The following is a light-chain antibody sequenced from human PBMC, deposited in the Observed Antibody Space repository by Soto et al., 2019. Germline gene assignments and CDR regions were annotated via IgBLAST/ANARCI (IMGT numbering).Light chain of an antibody. CDR1: QSISSN. J-gene: IGKJ1*01. CDR3: QQYNNWWA. Sequence: EIVMTQSPATLSVSPGGRATLSCRASQSISSNLAWYQQKPGQAPRLLIYDTSTRATGIPARFSGSGSGTEFTLSIRSLQSEDFAVYYCQQYNNWWAFGQGTKVDIK. CDR2: DTS. V-gene: IGKV3-15*01.